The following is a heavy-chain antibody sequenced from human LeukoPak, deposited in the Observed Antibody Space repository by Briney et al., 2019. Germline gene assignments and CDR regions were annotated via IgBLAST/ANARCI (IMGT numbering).Heavy chain of an antibody. CDR1: GGSMSHYY. CDR2: ISYSGST. V-gene: IGHV4-59*01. Sequence: SETLSLTCTVSGGSMSHYYWSWIRQPPGEGLEWIGYISYSGSTIYKPSLKSRVTISIDTSKKQFSLKLSSVTAADTAVYYCARDLYGDYGYNWFDPWGQGTLVTVSS. CDR3: ARDLYGDYGYNWFDP. J-gene: IGHJ5*02. D-gene: IGHD4-17*01.